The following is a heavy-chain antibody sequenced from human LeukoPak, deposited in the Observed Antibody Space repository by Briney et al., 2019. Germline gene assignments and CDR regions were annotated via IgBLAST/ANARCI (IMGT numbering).Heavy chain of an antibody. CDR3: ASYLDYYDSSGYYPY. J-gene: IGHJ4*02. CDR1: GYTFTGYY. CDR2: INPNSGGT. V-gene: IGHV1-2*02. Sequence: GASVKVCCKASGYTFTGYYMHWVRQAPGQGLEWMGWINPNSGGTNYAQKFQGRVTMTRDTSISTAYMELSRLRSDDTAVYYCASYLDYYDSSGYYPYWGQGTLVTVSS. D-gene: IGHD3-22*01.